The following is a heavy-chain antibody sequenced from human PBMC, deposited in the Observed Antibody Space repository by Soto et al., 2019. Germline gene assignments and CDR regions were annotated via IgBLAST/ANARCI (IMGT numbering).Heavy chain of an antibody. D-gene: IGHD6-13*01. Sequence: PGGSLRLSCAASGFTFSSSWMHWVRQAPGKGLEWVAVIWYDGSNKYYADSVKGRFTISRDNSKNTLYLQMNSLRAEDTAVYYCVGDIAEASNWFDPWGQGTLVTVSS. CDR2: IWYDGSNK. J-gene: IGHJ5*02. V-gene: IGHV3-33*08. CDR3: VGDIAEASNWFDP. CDR1: GFTFSSSW.